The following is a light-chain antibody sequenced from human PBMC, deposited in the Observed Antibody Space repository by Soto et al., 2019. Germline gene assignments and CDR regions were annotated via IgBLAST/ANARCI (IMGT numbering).Light chain of an antibody. CDR3: QQYGSSPT. V-gene: IGKV3-20*01. CDR1: PSVRSNY. CDR2: GAS. Sequence: EIVLTQSPGTLSLSPGERATLSCRASPSVRSNYLAWYQQKPGQAPRLLIYGASSRATGIPDRFSGSGSVTDFTRTISRLEHEEFAVYYCQQYGSSPTFGQGTKVAIQ. J-gene: IGKJ1*01.